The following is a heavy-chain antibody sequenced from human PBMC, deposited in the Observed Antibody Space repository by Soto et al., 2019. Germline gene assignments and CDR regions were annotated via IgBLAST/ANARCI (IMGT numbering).Heavy chain of an antibody. Sequence: QITLKESGPTLVKPTQTLTLTCTFSGFSLSTSGVGVGWIRQPPGKALEWLALIYWDDNNRYSLSLKSRLTITKDTSKNLLVLTLNNMYPVDTAIYYCAHRRVFGELLFDPWGQGTLVTVSS. J-gene: IGHJ5*02. CDR1: GFSLSTSGVG. CDR3: AHRRVFGELLFDP. D-gene: IGHD3-10*02. CDR2: IYWDDNN. V-gene: IGHV2-5*02.